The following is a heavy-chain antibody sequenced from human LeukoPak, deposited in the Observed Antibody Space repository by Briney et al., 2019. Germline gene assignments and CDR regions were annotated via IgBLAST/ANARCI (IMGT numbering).Heavy chain of an antibody. CDR3: AREGYTGTYADY. CDR2: INSDGSSK. D-gene: IGHD1-26*01. V-gene: IGHV3-74*01. J-gene: IGHJ4*02. Sequence: GGSLRLSCAASGFTFSDHYMTWIRQAAGKGLVWVSRINSDGSSKNYADSVKGRFTISRDNAKNTLYLQTNSLRAEDPAVYYCAREGYTGTYADYWGQGALVTVSS. CDR1: GFTFSDHY.